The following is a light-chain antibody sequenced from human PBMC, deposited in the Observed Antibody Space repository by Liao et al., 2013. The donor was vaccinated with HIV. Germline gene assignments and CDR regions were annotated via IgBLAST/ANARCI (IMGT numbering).Light chain of an antibody. Sequence: SYELTQPPSVSVAPGKTARITCGGNNIGSKSVHWYQQKPGQAPVLVIYYDSARPSGIPERISGSNSGNTATLTISRVEAGDEADYYCQVWDSSSDHPFVFGTGTKVTVL. CDR3: QVWDSSSDHPFV. CDR1: NIGSKS. J-gene: IGLJ1*01. CDR2: YDS. V-gene: IGLV3-21*04.